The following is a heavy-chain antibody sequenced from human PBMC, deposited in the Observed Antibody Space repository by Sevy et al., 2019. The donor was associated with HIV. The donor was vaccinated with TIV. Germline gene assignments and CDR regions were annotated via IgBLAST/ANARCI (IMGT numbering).Heavy chain of an antibody. CDR1: GYSFTSYW. Sequence: GESLKISCKGSGYSFTSYWIGWVRQMPGKGLEWMGIIYPGDSDTRYGPSFQGQFTISADKSISTAYLQWSSLKASDTAMYYCARRSRLGEFSLWAFDIWGQGTMVTVSS. CDR2: IYPGDSDT. J-gene: IGHJ3*02. CDR3: ARRSRLGEFSLWAFDI. V-gene: IGHV5-51*01. D-gene: IGHD3-16*02.